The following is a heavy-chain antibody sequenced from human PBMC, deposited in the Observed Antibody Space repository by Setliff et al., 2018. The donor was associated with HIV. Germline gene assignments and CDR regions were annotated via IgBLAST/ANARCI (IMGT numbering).Heavy chain of an antibody. J-gene: IGHJ4*02. D-gene: IGHD4-17*01. CDR1: GGSISSSSYY. CDR2: IFYTGST. CDR3: TRRDVTTGMDS. Sequence: PSETLSLTCTVSGGSISSSSYYWDWIRQPPGKSLEWVGSIFYTGSTNYRPSLESRVIVSLDTSKNQFSLKLSSVTAADTAVYYCTRRDVTTGMDSWGPGIPVTVSS. V-gene: IGHV4-39*01.